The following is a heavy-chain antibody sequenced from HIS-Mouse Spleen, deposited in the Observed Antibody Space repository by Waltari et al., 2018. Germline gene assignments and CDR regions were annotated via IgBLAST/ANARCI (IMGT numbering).Heavy chain of an antibody. Sequence: QVQLQESGPGQVKPSETLSLTCTVSGGSISSYYWSWIRQPPGKGLEWIGYIYYSGSTNYNPSLKSRVTISVDTSKNQFSLKLSSVTAADTAVYYCAVTYYYDSSGSDAFDIWGQGTMVTVSS. CDR3: AVTYYYDSSGSDAFDI. D-gene: IGHD3-22*01. V-gene: IGHV4-59*01. CDR2: IYYSGST. J-gene: IGHJ3*02. CDR1: GGSISSYY.